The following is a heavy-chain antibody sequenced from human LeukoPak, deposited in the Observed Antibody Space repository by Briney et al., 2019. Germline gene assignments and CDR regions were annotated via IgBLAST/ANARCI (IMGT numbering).Heavy chain of an antibody. CDR2: VSGSGGST. CDR3: ARENYYGSGSQYFDY. CDR1: GFTFSSYA. J-gene: IGHJ4*02. D-gene: IGHD3-10*01. V-gene: IGHV3-23*01. Sequence: GGSLRLSCAASGFTFSSYAMSWVRQAPGKGLEWVSGVSGSGGSTYYADSVKGRFTISRDNSKNTLYLQMNSLRAEDTAVYYCARENYYGSGSQYFDYWGQGTLVTVSS.